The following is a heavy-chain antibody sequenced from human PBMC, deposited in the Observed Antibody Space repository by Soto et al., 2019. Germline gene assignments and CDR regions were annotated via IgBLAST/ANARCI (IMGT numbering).Heavy chain of an antibody. Sequence: SETLSLTCTVSGGSISSGDYYWSWIRQPPGKGLEWIGYIYYSGSTYYNPSLKSRVTISVDTSKNQFSLKLSSVTAADTAVYYCARQLTTTSRSALNNWFDPWGQGTLVTVS. CDR2: IYYSGST. D-gene: IGHD4-4*01. CDR1: GGSISSGDYY. J-gene: IGHJ5*02. V-gene: IGHV4-30-4*01. CDR3: ARQLTTTSRSALNNWFDP.